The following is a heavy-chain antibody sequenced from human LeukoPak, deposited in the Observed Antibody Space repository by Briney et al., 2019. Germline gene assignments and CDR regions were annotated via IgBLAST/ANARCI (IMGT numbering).Heavy chain of an antibody. J-gene: IGHJ5*02. CDR3: ARVLGDYDILPGYSTNWFDP. Sequence: GASPLISCDGAGSIFSSYWIRWGRPLPGEGLEGMGRIDPSGAYTNYSPSFQGHVTISADKSISTAYLQWSRLKASDTAMYYCARVLGDYDILPGYSTNWFDPWGQGTLVTVSS. V-gene: IGHV5-10-1*01. D-gene: IGHD3-9*01. CDR1: GSIFSSYW. CDR2: IDPSGAYT.